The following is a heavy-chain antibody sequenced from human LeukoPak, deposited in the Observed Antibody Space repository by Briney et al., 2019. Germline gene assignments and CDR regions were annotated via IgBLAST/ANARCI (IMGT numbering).Heavy chain of an antibody. J-gene: IGHJ4*02. CDR3: AKDWRAWQHLVPGREGFDY. CDR2: ISYDGNKK. CDR1: GFTFSSYG. V-gene: IGHV3-30*18. Sequence: PGGSLRLSCAASGFTFSSYGMHWVRQAPGKGLEWVALISYDGNKKDYADSVKGRFAISRDNSDYTLYLQMNSLRAEDTAVYYCAKDWRAWQHLVPGREGFDYWGQGALVTVSS. D-gene: IGHD6-13*01.